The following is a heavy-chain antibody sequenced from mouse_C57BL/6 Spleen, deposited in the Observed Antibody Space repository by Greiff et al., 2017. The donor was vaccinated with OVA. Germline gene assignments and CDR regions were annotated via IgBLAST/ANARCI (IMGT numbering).Heavy chain of an antibody. V-gene: IGHV5-9*01. J-gene: IGHJ3*01. D-gene: IGHD2-3*01. CDR2: ISGGGGNT. CDR1: GFTFSSYT. CDR3: ARRDYDGYYSFAY. Sequence: DVQLVESGGGLVKPGGSLKLSCAASGFTFSSYTMSWVRQTPEKRLEWVATISGGGGNTYYPDSVKGRFTISRDNAKNTLYLQMSSLRSEDTALYYGARRDYDGYYSFAYWGQGTLVTVSA.